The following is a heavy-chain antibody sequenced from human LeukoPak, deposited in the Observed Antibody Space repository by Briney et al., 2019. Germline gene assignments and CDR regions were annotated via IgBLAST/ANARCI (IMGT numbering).Heavy chain of an antibody. J-gene: IGHJ4*02. CDR3: ARASYSYDINGWVPFDY. D-gene: IGHD3-22*01. CDR1: GNSISSGDNY. V-gene: IGHV4-61*02. CDR2: IYTSGST. Sequence: SETLSLTCTVSGNSISSGDNYWSWIRQPAGKGLERIGRIYTSGSTNYNPSLKSRVTISGDTSKNQFSLRLSSVTAADTAVYYCARASYSYDINGWVPFDYWGQGTLVTVSS.